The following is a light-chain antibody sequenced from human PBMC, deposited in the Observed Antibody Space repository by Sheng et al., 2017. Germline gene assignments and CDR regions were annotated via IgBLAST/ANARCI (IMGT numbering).Light chain of an antibody. V-gene: IGKV1-39*01. CDR1: QNINNF. CDR3: QQSYSTPRT. CDR2: AAA. J-gene: IGKJ2*01. Sequence: DIQMTQFPSSLSASVGDRVTITCRASQNINNFLNWYQQKPGRAPNLLIYAAATLQSGVPSRFSGSGSGTDFTLTISSLQPEDFATYYCQQSYSTPRTFGQGTKLEIK.